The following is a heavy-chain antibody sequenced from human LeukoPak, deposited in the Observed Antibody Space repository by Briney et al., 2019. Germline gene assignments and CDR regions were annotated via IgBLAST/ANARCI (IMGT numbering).Heavy chain of an antibody. J-gene: IGHJ4*02. CDR1: GFTFSSYS. Sequence: GGSLRLSCAASGFTFSSYSMNWVRQAPGKGLEWVSYISSSSSTIYYADSVKGRFTISRDNAKNSLYLQMNSLRAEDTAVYYCAKDPWAKSLRDIAVAGLSLLFYWGQGTLVTVSS. D-gene: IGHD6-19*01. CDR3: AKDPWAKSLRDIAVAGLSLLFY. V-gene: IGHV3-48*01. CDR2: ISSSSSTI.